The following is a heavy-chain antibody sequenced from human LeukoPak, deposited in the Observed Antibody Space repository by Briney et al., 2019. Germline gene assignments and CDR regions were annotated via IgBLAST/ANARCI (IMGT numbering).Heavy chain of an antibody. D-gene: IGHD7-27*01. V-gene: IGHV4-38-2*01. CDR1: GYSISSGYY. Sequence: SSETLSLTCAVSGYSISSGYYWGWIRQPPGKGLEWIGSIYHSGSTYYNLSLKSRVTISVDTSKNQFSLKLSSVTAADTAVYYCARLRSNWGFDYWGQGTLVTVSS. J-gene: IGHJ4*02. CDR2: IYHSGST. CDR3: ARLRSNWGFDY.